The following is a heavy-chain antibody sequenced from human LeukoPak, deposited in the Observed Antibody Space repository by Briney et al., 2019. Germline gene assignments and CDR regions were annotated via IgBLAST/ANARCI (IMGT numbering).Heavy chain of an antibody. CDR2: IRNKANSYTT. V-gene: IGHV3-72*01. J-gene: IGHJ4*02. CDR3: AREWESGRYYLGYFDF. D-gene: IGHD1-26*01. CDR1: GFTFSDHY. Sequence: GGSLRLSCAASGFTFSDHYMDWVRQAPGKGLEWVGRIRNKANSYTTEYAASVKGRFTISRDDSKNSLYLQTNSLKCEDTAVYYCAREWESGRYYLGYFDFWGQGTLVTGSS.